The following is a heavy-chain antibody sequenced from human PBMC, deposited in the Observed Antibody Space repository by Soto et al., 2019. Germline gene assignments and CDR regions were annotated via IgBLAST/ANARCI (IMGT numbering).Heavy chain of an antibody. CDR2: IYHGGST. D-gene: IGHD3-22*01. V-gene: IGHV4-38-2*01. CDR3: ERVGPWVPDYDDSSPYTFGNWFEA. J-gene: IGHJ5*02. Sequence: SETLSLTCAVSVYSISSGYYWVWLRRPPGKGLEWIGSIYHGGSTYYNPSLNSRVTLSIDTTNNHVSLILNSVTAADTAVYYCERVGPWVPDYDDSSPYTFGNWFEAWGQGTLVTVSS. CDR1: VYSISSGYY.